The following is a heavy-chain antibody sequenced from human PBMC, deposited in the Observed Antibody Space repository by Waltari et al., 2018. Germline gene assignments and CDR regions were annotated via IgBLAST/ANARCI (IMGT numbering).Heavy chain of an antibody. CDR1: GFTFSSYS. CDR3: ATMTTVRRGAFDI. Sequence: EVQLVESGGGLVKPGGSLRLSCAASGFTFSSYSMNWVRRAPGKGLEGVSSISSSSSYIYYADSVKGRFTISRDNAKNSLYLQMNSLRAEDTAVYYCATMTTVRRGAFDIWGQGTMVTVSS. D-gene: IGHD4-4*01. J-gene: IGHJ3*02. V-gene: IGHV3-21*01. CDR2: ISSSSSYI.